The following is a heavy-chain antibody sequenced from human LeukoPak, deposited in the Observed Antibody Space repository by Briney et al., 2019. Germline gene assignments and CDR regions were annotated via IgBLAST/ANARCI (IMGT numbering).Heavy chain of an antibody. V-gene: IGHV4-4*07. J-gene: IGHJ3*02. Sequence: SDTLSLTCTVSGGSISSYYWSWIRQPAGKALEWIGRIYTSGSTNYNPSLKSRVTMSVDTSKNQFSLKLSSVTAADTAVYYCARGSYYDSSGYYYSAFDSWGQGTMVTVSS. CDR2: IYTSGST. CDR3: ARGSYYDSSGYYYSAFDS. CDR1: GGSISSYY. D-gene: IGHD3-22*01.